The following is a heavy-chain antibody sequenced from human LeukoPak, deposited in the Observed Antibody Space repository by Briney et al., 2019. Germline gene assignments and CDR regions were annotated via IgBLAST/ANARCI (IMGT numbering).Heavy chain of an antibody. V-gene: IGHV4-39*07. D-gene: IGHD1-26*01. CDR2: IYYSGST. J-gene: IGHJ4*02. CDR3: ARGRGRRWELFDY. CDR1: GGSISSSSYY. Sequence: PSETLSLTCTVSGGSISSSSYYWGWIRQPPGKGLEWIGSIYYSGSTYYNPSLKSRVTISVDTSKNQFSLKLSSVTAADTAVYYCARGRGRRWELFDYWGQGTLVTVSS.